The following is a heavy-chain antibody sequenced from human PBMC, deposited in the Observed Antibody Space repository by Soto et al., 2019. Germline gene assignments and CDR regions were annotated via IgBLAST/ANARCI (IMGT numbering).Heavy chain of an antibody. V-gene: IGHV3-23*01. CDR2: ISGLGGST. CDR1: GFTFSAYS. D-gene: IGHD1-26*01. CDR3: AKSNGGKWESYFFDH. Sequence: EAQLLESGGGLVQPGGSLRLSCAASGFTFSAYSMSWLRQVPGKGLEWVSGISGLGGSTYYGDSVRGRFTISRDNSRNRLYLQMNSLRGDDTALYYCAKSNGGKWESYFFDHWGQGTLLTVSS. J-gene: IGHJ5*02.